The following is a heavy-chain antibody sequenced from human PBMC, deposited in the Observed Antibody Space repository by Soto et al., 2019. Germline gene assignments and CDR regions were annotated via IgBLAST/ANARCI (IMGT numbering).Heavy chain of an antibody. CDR2: ICWDDDK. D-gene: IGHD5-12*01. CDR3: TLSTIVGTPLRLHF. Sequence: QITLKESGPTLVKPTQTLTLTCTLSGFSLSTSGVGVGCIRQPPGKALEWLALICWDDDKRYSPSLKSRVTIPKDTTHNQVALPLTTMDPVDTTPYYCTLSTIVGTPLRLHFWGQGTLVTVSS. V-gene: IGHV2-5*02. J-gene: IGHJ4*02. CDR1: GFSLSTSGVG.